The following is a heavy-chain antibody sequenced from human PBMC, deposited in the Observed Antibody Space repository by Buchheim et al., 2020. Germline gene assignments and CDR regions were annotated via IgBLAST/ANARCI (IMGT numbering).Heavy chain of an antibody. J-gene: IGHJ5*02. CDR2: IWYDGSDK. Sequence: QVQLVESGGGVVQAGRSLRLSCGASGFTFSSYGMHWVRQAPGKGLEWVAVIWYDGSDKYYADSVKGRFTISRDNSKKMLYLQMNSLRAEDTAVYYCARATLDRELAAAGMGWFDTWGQGTL. V-gene: IGHV3-33*01. CDR1: GFTFSSYG. CDR3: ARATLDRELAAAGMGWFDT. D-gene: IGHD6-13*01.